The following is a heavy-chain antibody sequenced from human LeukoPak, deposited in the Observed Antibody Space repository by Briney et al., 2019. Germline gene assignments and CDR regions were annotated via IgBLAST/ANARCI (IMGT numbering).Heavy chain of an antibody. CDR2: IYYSGST. Sequence: SETLSLTCTVSGGSISSYYWSWIRQPPGKGLEWIGYIYYSGSTNYNPSLKSRVTISVDTSKNQFSLKLSSVTAADTAVYYCAIVGTYGSGSYLSWLDYWGQGTLVTVSS. CDR1: GGSISSYY. CDR3: AIVGTYGSGSYLSWLDY. D-gene: IGHD3-10*01. V-gene: IGHV4-59*01. J-gene: IGHJ4*02.